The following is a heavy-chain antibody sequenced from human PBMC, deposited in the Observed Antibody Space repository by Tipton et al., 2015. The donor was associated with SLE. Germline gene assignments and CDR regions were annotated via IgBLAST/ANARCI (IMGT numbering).Heavy chain of an antibody. Sequence: RSLRLSCAASGFKFDDYAMHWVRQTPGKGLEWVSSISWNTKNIGYAGSVTGRFTISRDNAKNSLYLQMTSLRGEDTAFYFCTKSTSDTKFYGMDVWGQGTTVTASS. CDR1: GFKFDDYA. V-gene: IGHV3-9*01. CDR3: TKSTSDTKFYGMDV. J-gene: IGHJ6*02. CDR2: ISWNTKNI.